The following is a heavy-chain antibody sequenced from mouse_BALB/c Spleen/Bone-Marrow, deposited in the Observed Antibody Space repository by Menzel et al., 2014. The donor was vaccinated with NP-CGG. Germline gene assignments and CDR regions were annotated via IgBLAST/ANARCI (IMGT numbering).Heavy chain of an antibody. CDR3: AREGRSYHFDY. Sequence: VQLVESAAELARPGASVKMSCKASGYTFTSYTMHWVKQRPGQGLEWIGYINPSSGYTEYNQKFKDKTTLTADKSSSTAYMQLSSLTSEDSAVYYCAREGRSYHFDYWGQGNTLTVSS. CDR2: INPSSGYT. V-gene: IGHV1-4*02. D-gene: IGHD1-1*01. J-gene: IGHJ2*01. CDR1: GYTFTSYT.